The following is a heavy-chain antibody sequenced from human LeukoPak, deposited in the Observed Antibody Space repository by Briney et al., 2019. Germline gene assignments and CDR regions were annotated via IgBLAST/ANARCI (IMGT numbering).Heavy chain of an antibody. CDR1: GFTFSSYS. Sequence: PGGSLRLSCAASGFTFSSYSMNWVRQAPGKGLEWVSSISSSSSYIYYADSVKGRFTISRDNAKNSLYLQMNSLRAEDTAVYYCARDLQYLPFMDVWGQGTTVTVSS. CDR2: ISSSSSYI. CDR3: ARDLQYLPFMDV. J-gene: IGHJ6*02. D-gene: IGHD2-2*02. V-gene: IGHV3-21*01.